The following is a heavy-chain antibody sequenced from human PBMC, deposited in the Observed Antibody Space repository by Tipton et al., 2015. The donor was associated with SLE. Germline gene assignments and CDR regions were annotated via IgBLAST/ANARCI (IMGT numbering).Heavy chain of an antibody. Sequence: TLSLTCTVSGASMSGDYWSWIRQPPGGGLEWIGYVFYSGNTRYNPSLQSRVTISIDTSKNHFSLKLTSVTAADTAVYYCARDSRIGWFDPWGQGTLVTVSS. CDR1: GASMSGDY. V-gene: IGHV4-59*12. CDR3: ARDSRIGWFDP. CDR2: VFYSGNT. J-gene: IGHJ5*02. D-gene: IGHD2-15*01.